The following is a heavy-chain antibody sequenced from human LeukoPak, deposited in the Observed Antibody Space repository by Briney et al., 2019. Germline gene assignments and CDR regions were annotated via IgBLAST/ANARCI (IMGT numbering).Heavy chain of an antibody. J-gene: IGHJ4*02. V-gene: IGHV4-31*03. D-gene: IGHD6-19*01. CDR2: IYYSGST. CDR3: ARDYQSIAVAGSDY. CDR1: GGSISSGGYY. Sequence: SETLSLTCTVSGGSISSGGYYWSWIRQHPGKGLEWIGYIYYSGSTYYNPSLKSRVTISEDTSKNQFSLKLSSVTAADTAVYYCARDYQSIAVAGSDYWGQGTLVTVSS.